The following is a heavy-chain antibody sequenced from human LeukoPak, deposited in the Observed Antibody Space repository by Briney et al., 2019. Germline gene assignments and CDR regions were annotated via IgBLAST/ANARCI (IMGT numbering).Heavy chain of an antibody. CDR1: GGSISSYY. CDR2: IYYGGST. J-gene: IGHJ5*02. V-gene: IGHV4-59*01. D-gene: IGHD5-18*01. Sequence: SETLSLTCTVSGGSISSYYWSWIRQPPGQGLEWSGYIYYGGSTNYNPSLKSRVTISVDTSKNQFSLKLSSVTAADTAVYYCARDSRAGNRGYQITWGQGTLVTVSS. CDR3: ARDSRAGNRGYQIT.